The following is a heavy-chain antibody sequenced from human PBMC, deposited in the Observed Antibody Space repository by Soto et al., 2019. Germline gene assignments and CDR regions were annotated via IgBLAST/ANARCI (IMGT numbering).Heavy chain of an antibody. CDR2: IYYRGNT. CDR1: GGSMSPCC. V-gene: IGHV4-59*08. CDR3: ARHSKKTGDFDYYYGMDV. D-gene: IGHD7-27*01. Sequence: SETLSLTCSVFGGSMSPCCWSWCRQSPGKGLEWIANIYYRGNTNYNPSLESRVTISIDTSKNQFSLKLNSLTAADTAVYYCARHSKKTGDFDYYYGMDVWGQGTTVT. J-gene: IGHJ6*02.